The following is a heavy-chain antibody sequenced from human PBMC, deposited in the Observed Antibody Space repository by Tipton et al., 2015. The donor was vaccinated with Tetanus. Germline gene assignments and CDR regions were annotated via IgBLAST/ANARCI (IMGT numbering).Heavy chain of an antibody. CDR1: GFTFSGFTFTNA. D-gene: IGHD2-15*01. CDR2: SWYDGTDQ. V-gene: IGHV3-33*08. J-gene: IGHJ4*02. CDR3: AREADCSGGSCFSGDFDN. Sequence: SLRLSCAASGFTFSGFTFTNAWMSWVRQAPGKGLEWVAVSWYDGTDQYYADSVKGRFTISRDNSKNTLYLQMNGLRAEDTALYYCAREADCSGGSCFSGDFDNWGQGTQVTVSS.